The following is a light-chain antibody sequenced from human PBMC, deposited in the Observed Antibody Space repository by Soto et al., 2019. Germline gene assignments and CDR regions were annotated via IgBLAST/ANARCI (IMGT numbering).Light chain of an antibody. V-gene: IGLV3-21*04. CDR1: NIVSKS. Sequence: SYELTQPPSVSVAPGKTARITCGGNNIVSKSVHWYQQKAGQAPILAMYYDSDRPSGIPERFSGSNSGNTATLTISTVEAGDEADYYCQVWDISSNHVVFGGGTKLTVL. CDR2: YDS. CDR3: QVWDISSNHVV. J-gene: IGLJ2*01.